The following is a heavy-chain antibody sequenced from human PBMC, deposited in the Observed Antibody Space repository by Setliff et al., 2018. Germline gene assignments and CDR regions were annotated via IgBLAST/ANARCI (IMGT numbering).Heavy chain of an antibody. CDR3: ASPRRDDLDTPFDAFDL. Sequence: SSETLSLTCTVSGASIGSGSHYWSWIRQPAGRGLEWIGRIYTSGTTNYSPSLKSRVSISSDTSKNVISLKLNSVTAADTAVYFCASPRRDDLDTPFDAFDLWGQGTKVTVSS. CDR2: IYTSGTT. V-gene: IGHV4-61*02. D-gene: IGHD1-1*01. J-gene: IGHJ3*01. CDR1: GASIGSGSHY.